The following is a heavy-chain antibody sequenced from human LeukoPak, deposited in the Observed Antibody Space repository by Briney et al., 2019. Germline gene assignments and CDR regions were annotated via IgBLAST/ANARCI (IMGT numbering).Heavy chain of an antibody. Sequence: GGSLRLSCAASRLTFSSSAMSWVRQAPGKGLWWVSVIDGSGQTTYYADYVKGRFTISRDNSKSTLYLQMNSLRAEYTGVYYCARSSWGSYYPLFDYWGQGTLVTVSS. CDR2: IDGSGQTT. CDR1: RLTFSSSA. J-gene: IGHJ4*02. D-gene: IGHD3-10*01. V-gene: IGHV3-23*01. CDR3: ARSSWGSYYPLFDY.